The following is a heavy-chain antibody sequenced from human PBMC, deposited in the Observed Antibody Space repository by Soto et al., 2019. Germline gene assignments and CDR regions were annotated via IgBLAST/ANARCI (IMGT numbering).Heavy chain of an antibody. CDR1: GGSISSSSYY. D-gene: IGHD6-13*01. Sequence: PSETLSLTCTVSGGSISSSSYYWGWIRQPPGKGLEWIGSIYYSGSTYYNPSLKSRVTISVDTSKNQFSLKLSSVTAADTAVYYCASVLPRYSSSWDSKSEYFQHWGQGTLVT. CDR3: ASVLPRYSSSWDSKSEYFQH. CDR2: IYYSGST. J-gene: IGHJ1*01. V-gene: IGHV4-39*01.